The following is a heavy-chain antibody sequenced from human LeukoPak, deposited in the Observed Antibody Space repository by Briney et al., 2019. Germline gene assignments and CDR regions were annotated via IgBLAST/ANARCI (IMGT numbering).Heavy chain of an antibody. CDR2: ISSSSSYI. CDR1: GFTFSSYA. D-gene: IGHD6-6*01. J-gene: IGHJ6*03. V-gene: IGHV3-21*01. Sequence: GRSLRLSCAASGFTFSSYAMHWVRQAPGKGLEWVSSISSSSSYIYYADSVKGRFTISRDNAKNSLYLQMNSLRAEDTAVYYCAREAGAEQLVLFYYYYMDVWGKGTTVTVSS. CDR3: AREAGAEQLVLFYYYYMDV.